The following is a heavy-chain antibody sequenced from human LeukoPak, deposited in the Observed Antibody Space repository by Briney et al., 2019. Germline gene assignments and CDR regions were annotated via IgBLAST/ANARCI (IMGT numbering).Heavy chain of an antibody. CDR1: GGSFSGYY. D-gene: IGHD6-13*01. Sequence: SETLSLTCAVYGGSFSGYYWSWIRQPPGKGLEWIGEINHSGSTNYNPSLKSRVTISVGTSKNQFSLKLSSVTAADTAVYYCARGIAAAGKGEDYWGQGTLVTVSS. CDR3: ARGIAAAGKGEDY. CDR2: INHSGST. J-gene: IGHJ4*02. V-gene: IGHV4-34*01.